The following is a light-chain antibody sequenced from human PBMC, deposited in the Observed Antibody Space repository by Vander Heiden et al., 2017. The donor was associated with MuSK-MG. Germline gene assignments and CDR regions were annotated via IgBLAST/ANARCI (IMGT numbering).Light chain of an antibody. CDR3: QSWDSSTLV. CDR2: QDT. CDR1: KLGDKY. J-gene: IGLJ2*01. Sequence: SYEVTQPPSVSVSPGQTASITCSGDKLGDKYAFWYQQKPGQSPVLVIYQDTKRPSGIPERFSGSNSGNTATLTISGTQAMDESYYYCQSWDSSTLVFGGGTKLTVL. V-gene: IGLV3-1*01.